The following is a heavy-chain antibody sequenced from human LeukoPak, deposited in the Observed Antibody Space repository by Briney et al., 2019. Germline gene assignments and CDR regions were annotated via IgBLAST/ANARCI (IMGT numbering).Heavy chain of an antibody. Sequence: ASVKVSCKASGYTFTSYGISWVRQAPGQGLEWMGWISAYNGNTNYAQKLQGRVTMTTDTSTSTAYMELRSLRSDDTAVYYCARGIRDYSSGYYYLDYWGQGTLVTVSS. CDR3: ARGIRDYSSGYYYLDY. V-gene: IGHV1-18*01. CDR2: ISAYNGNT. J-gene: IGHJ4*02. D-gene: IGHD3-22*01. CDR1: GYTFTSYG.